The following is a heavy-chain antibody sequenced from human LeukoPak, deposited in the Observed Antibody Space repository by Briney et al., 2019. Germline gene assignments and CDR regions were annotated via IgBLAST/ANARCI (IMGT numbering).Heavy chain of an antibody. CDR3: GRWIHDNSAWGLDS. D-gene: IGHD2-21*02. CDR2: IKQDGSEK. Sequence: GGSLRLSCAASGFTFSSYAMSWVRQAPGKGLEWVANIKQDGSEKYYVDPVKGRFTISRDNAKNSLYLQMNGLRVEDTAVYYCGRWIHDNSAWGLDSWGQGTLVTVSS. J-gene: IGHJ4*02. V-gene: IGHV3-7*04. CDR1: GFTFSSYA.